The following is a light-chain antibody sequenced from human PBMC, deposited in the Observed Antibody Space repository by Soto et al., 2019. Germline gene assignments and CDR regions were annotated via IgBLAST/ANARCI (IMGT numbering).Light chain of an antibody. CDR3: QQYGSSLTWK. CDR2: GAS. CDR1: QIVGSYS. Sequence: EIVLAQSPVTLTLSPGEIATLSCSASQIVGSYSLAWYQKKPGQAPRLLIYGASSRAAGIPDRFSGSGSGTDFTLTISGLEPEDFAVYYCQQYGSSLTWKFGQGTKVDIK. J-gene: IGKJ1*01. V-gene: IGKV3-20*01.